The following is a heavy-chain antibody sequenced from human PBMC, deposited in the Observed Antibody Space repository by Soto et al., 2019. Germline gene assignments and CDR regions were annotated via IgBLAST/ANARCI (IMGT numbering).Heavy chain of an antibody. CDR2: IYYSGST. D-gene: IGHD1-1*01. Sequence: QVQLQESGPGLVKPSQTLSLTCTVSGGSISSGDYYWSWIRQPPGKGLEWIGYIYYSGSTYYNPSLKRRVTISVDTSKNQFSLKLSSVTAADTAVYYCAREERGWNTPFAPPGIDYWGQGNLVTVSS. V-gene: IGHV4-30-4*01. CDR1: GGSISSGDYY. CDR3: AREERGWNTPFAPPGIDY. J-gene: IGHJ4*02.